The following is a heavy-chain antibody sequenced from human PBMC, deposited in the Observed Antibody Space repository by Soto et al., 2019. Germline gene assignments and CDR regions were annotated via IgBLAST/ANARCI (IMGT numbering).Heavy chain of an antibody. CDR3: ARDLGPFTYGAAYFDY. V-gene: IGHV3-33*01. CDR1: GFTFSTYG. D-gene: IGHD3-10*01. CDR2: IWYDGSNQ. Sequence: GGSLRLSCAPSGFTFSTYGMHWVRQAPGKGLEWVAVIWYDGSNQYYADSVKGRFTISRDNSKNMLYLQMNSLRAEDTAVYYCARDLGPFTYGAAYFDYWGKGPPVTVSS. J-gene: IGHJ4*02.